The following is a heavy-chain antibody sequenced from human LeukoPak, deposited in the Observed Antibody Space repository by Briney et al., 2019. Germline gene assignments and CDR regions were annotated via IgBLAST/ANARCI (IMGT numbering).Heavy chain of an antibody. J-gene: IGHJ3*02. Sequence: KPSETLSLTCTASGGSISSYYWNWIRQPPGKGLEWIGYIHYSGSTNYNPSLKSRVTISVDTSKNQFSLKLSSVTAADTAVYYCARRNGYSLDAFDIWGQGTMVTVSS. V-gene: IGHV4-59*08. CDR3: ARRNGYSLDAFDI. CDR1: GGSISSYY. D-gene: IGHD5-24*01. CDR2: IHYSGST.